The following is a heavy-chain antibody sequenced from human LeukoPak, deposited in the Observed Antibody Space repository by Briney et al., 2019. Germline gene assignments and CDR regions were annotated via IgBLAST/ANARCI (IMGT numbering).Heavy chain of an antibody. CDR1: GGSFSDYY. CDR2: INHSGST. V-gene: IGHV4-34*01. CDR3: VTRRRYDFWSGYRDY. Sequence: SETLSLTCAVYGGSFSDYYWSWIRQPPGKGLEWIGEINHSGSTNYNPSLKSRVTISVDTSKNQFSLKLSSVTAADTAVYYCVTRRRYDFWSGYRDYWGQGTLVTVSS. J-gene: IGHJ4*02. D-gene: IGHD3-3*01.